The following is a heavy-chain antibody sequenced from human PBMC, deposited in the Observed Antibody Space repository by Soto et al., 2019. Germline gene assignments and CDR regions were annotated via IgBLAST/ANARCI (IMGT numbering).Heavy chain of an antibody. CDR1: GFTFSSYA. J-gene: IGHJ6*02. CDR3: AKDRDGAAAGPTKFYGMDV. CDR2: ISGSGDST. V-gene: IGHV3-23*01. Sequence: EVQLLESGGGLVQPGGSLRLSCAASGFTFSSYAMSWVRQAPGKGLEWVSVISGSGDSTYYADSVRGRFTISRDNSKATRYLQMNSRRAEDTAVYDCAKDRDGAAAGPTKFYGMDVWGQGTTVTVSS. D-gene: IGHD6-13*01.